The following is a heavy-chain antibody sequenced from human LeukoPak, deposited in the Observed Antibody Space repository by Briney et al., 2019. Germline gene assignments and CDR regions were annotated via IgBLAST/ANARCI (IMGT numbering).Heavy chain of an antibody. CDR3: ARDIHSVAFDI. CDR2: ISASGVMT. V-gene: IGHV3-23*01. Sequence: GGSLRLSCAASGFTFTNYAMTWVRQAPGKGLEWVSSISASGVMTYYADSVKGRFTISRDNAKRSVYLQMNSLGVEDTAVYYCARDIHSVAFDIWGQGTMVTVSS. CDR1: GFTFTNYA. J-gene: IGHJ3*02.